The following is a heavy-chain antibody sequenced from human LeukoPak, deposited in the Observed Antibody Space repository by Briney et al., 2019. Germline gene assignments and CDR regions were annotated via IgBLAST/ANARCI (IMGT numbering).Heavy chain of an antibody. J-gene: IGHJ3*02. D-gene: IGHD6-19*01. V-gene: IGHV3-74*01. Sequence: GGSLRLSCAASEFTFNSYWMHWFGQAPGKGMVWVSGISSDGRRTNYADSVKGRFTISRDNAKNKLYLQMNSLRAEDTAVYYCAREHFDYSGGCLGIWGQGTMVTVSS. CDR1: EFTFNSYW. CDR2: ISSDGRRT. CDR3: AREHFDYSGGCLGI.